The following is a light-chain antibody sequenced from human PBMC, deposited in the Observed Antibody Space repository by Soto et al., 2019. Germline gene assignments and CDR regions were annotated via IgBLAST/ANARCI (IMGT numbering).Light chain of an antibody. Sequence: EVVLTQSPGTLSLSPGERATLSCRASQSLSSNYLAWYQQKPGQAPRLLIYGAFNRATGIPARFSGSGSGTDFTLTISSLEPEDFAIYYCQQRQYWPPITFGQGTRLEIK. CDR1: QSLSSNY. CDR2: GAF. CDR3: QQRQYWPPIT. V-gene: IGKV3-11*01. J-gene: IGKJ5*01.